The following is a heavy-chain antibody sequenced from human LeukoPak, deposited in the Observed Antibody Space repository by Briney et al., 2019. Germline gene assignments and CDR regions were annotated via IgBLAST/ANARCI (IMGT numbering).Heavy chain of an antibody. Sequence: GSLRLSCAASGFTFTTYTMNWVRQAPGKGLEWVSSFSTSSTYIYYADSVKGRFTISRDNAKNSLYLQMNSLRAEDTAVYYCARGMGAPRPYYFDYWGQGTLVTVSS. CDR2: FSTSSTYI. J-gene: IGHJ4*02. D-gene: IGHD1-26*01. CDR1: GFTFTTYT. V-gene: IGHV3-21*01. CDR3: ARGMGAPRPYYFDY.